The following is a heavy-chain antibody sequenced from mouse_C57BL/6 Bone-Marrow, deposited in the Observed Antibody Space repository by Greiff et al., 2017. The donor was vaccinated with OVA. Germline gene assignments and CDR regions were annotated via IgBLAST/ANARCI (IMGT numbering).Heavy chain of an antibody. CDR1: GYAFSSSW. V-gene: IGHV1-82*01. D-gene: IGHD2-4*01. CDR2: IYPGDGDT. J-gene: IGHJ3*01. CDR3: ARWGTFGDYDVAWFAY. Sequence: QVQLQQSGPELVKPGASVKISCKASGYAFSSSWMNWVKQRPGKGLEWIGRIYPGDGDTNYNGKFKGKATLTADKSSSTAYLQLRSLTSEDSAVYFCARWGTFGDYDVAWFAYWGQGTLVTVSA.